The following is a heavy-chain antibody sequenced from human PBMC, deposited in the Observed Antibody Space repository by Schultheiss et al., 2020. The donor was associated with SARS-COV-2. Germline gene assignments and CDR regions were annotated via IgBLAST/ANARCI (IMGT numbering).Heavy chain of an antibody. V-gene: IGHV3-49*04. D-gene: IGHD3-10*01. J-gene: IGHJ4*02. CDR3: TRDQYGSGSYYTDYFDY. CDR1: GITFCSYA. Sequence: GGSLRLSCAASGITFCSYAMRWVRQAPGKGLEWVGFIRSKAYGGTTEYAASVKGRVTISRDDFKSIAYLEMNSLKTEDTAVYYCTRDQYGSGSYYTDYFDYWGQGTLVTVSS. CDR2: IRSKAYGGTT.